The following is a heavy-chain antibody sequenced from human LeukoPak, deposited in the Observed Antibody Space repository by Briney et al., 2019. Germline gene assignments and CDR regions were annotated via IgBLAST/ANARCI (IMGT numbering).Heavy chain of an antibody. Sequence: PGGSLRLSCVVSGFTLRNEEMNWVRQAPGKGLEWIAYISNTGSPIHYRDSVKGRFTISRDNAQSSLFLQMNSLRPDDTAIYYCARGGNYAPFDYWGQGVLVAVSS. CDR2: ISNTGSPI. J-gene: IGHJ4*02. CDR3: ARGGNYAPFDY. CDR1: GFTLRNEE. V-gene: IGHV3-48*03. D-gene: IGHD1-26*01.